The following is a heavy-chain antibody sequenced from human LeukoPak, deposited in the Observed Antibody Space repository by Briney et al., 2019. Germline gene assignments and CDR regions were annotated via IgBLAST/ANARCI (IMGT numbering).Heavy chain of an antibody. V-gene: IGHV3-7*01. CDR2: IKQDGSEK. Sequence: GGSLRLSCAASGFTFSSYWMSWVRRAPGKGLEWVANIKQDGSEKYYVDSVKGRFTISRDNAKNSLYLQMNSLRAEDTAVYYCARDLHIVVVYYYYGMDVWGQGTTVTVSS. CDR1: GFTFSSYW. D-gene: IGHD2-21*01. J-gene: IGHJ6*02. CDR3: ARDLHIVVVYYYYGMDV.